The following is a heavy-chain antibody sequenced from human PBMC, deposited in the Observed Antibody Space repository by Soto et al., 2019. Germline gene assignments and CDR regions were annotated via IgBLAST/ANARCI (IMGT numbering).Heavy chain of an antibody. CDR3: ARVPHRGEWLDAWTDY. V-gene: IGHV1-18*01. D-gene: IGHD6-19*01. J-gene: IGHJ4*02. CDR1: GYTFTSYG. Sequence: GASVKVSCKASGYTFTSYGISWVRQAPGQGLEWMGWISAYNGNTNYAQKLQGRVTMTTDTSTSTAYMELRSLRSDDTAVYYCARVPHRGEWLDAWTDYWGQGTLVTVSS. CDR2: ISAYNGNT.